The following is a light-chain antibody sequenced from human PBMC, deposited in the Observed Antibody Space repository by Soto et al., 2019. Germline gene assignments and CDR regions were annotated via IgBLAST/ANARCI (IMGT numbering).Light chain of an antibody. CDR1: QSGSSYF. CDR3: QQYGSLPIT. Sequence: EIVLTQSPGSLSLSPGEGATLSCRASQSGSSYFLAWYQQRPGQAPRLLIYSASNRATGVPDRFSGSGSGTDFTLTISRLEPEDFADYYCQQYGSLPITFGQGTRLEIK. CDR2: SAS. V-gene: IGKV3-20*01. J-gene: IGKJ5*01.